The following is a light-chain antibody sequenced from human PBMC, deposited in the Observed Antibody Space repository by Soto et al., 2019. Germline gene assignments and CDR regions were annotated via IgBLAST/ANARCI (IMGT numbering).Light chain of an antibody. CDR2: DAS. V-gene: IGKV3-11*01. CDR1: QSVGSI. J-gene: IGKJ4*01. Sequence: IVLTQSPATLSLSPGERATLSCRASQSVGSILAWYQQKPGQAPRLLIYDASERATGIPARFSGSGSGTDFTLTISSXEPDDLAVYYCQHRVDWPLTFGGGTKVEI. CDR3: QHRVDWPLT.